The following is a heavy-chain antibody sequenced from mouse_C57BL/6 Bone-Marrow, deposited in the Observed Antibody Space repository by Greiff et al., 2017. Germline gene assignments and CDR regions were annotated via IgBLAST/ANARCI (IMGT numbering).Heavy chain of an antibody. D-gene: IGHD1-1*01. J-gene: IGHJ3*01. Sequence: SGPELVKPGASVKISCKASGYTFTDYYINWVKQRPGQGLEWIGWIFPGSGSTYYNEKFKGKATLTVDKSSSTAYMLLSSLTSEDSAVYFCARWGDYYGPWFAYWGQGTLVTVSA. CDR3: ARWGDYYGPWFAY. CDR2: IFPGSGST. CDR1: GYTFTDYY. V-gene: IGHV1-75*01.